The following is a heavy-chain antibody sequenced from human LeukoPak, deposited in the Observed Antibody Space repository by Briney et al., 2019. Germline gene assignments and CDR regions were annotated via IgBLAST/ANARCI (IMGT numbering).Heavy chain of an antibody. J-gene: IGHJ6*03. D-gene: IGHD6-19*01. V-gene: IGHV4-4*07. Sequence: PSETLSLTCTVSGGSISSYYWSWIRQPAGKGLEWIGRIYTSGSTNYNPSLKSRVTMSVDTSKNQFSLKVNSVTAADTAEYFCARDETYSSDWQPNHSYYYMDVWGKGTTVIVSS. CDR1: GGSISSYY. CDR3: ARDETYSSDWQPNHSYYYMDV. CDR2: IYTSGST.